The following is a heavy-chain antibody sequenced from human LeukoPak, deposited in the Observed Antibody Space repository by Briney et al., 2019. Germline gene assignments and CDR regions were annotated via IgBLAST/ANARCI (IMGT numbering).Heavy chain of an antibody. CDR3: ARAGNLSDGFDI. D-gene: IGHD1-26*01. CDR1: GYTFTDYA. CDR2: INTNTGNP. V-gene: IGHV7-4-1*02. Sequence: ASVKVSCKASGYTFTDYAMNWVRQAPGQGLERMGWINTNTGNPTDAQGFIGRFVISLDTSVSTTYLQISILKSEDTAVYYCARAGNLSDGFDIWGQGTMVTVSS. J-gene: IGHJ3*02.